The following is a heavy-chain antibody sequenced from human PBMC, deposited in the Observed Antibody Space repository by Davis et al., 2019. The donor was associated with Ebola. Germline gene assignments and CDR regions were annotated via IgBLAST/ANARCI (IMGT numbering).Heavy chain of an antibody. J-gene: IGHJ5*02. CDR3: ASEYCSSTSCTNWFDP. V-gene: IGHV4-34*01. CDR2: INHSGST. CDR1: GGSISSYY. Sequence: SETLSLTCTVSGGSISSYYWSWIRQPPGKGLEWIGEINHSGSTNYNPSLKSRVTISVDTSKNQFSLKLSSVTAADTAVYYCASEYCSSTSCTNWFDPWGQGTLVTVSS. D-gene: IGHD2-2*01.